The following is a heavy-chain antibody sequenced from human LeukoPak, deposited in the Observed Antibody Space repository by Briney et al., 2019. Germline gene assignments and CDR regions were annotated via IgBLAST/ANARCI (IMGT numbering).Heavy chain of an antibody. CDR3: ASGYCSGGGCYYYMDV. CDR1: GGSISSYY. V-gene: IGHV4-59*12. Sequence: SETLSLTCTVSGGSISSYYWSWIRQPPGKGLEWIGYIYYSGSTNYNPSLKSRVTISVDTSKNQFSLKLSSVTAADTAVYYCASGYCSGGGCYYYMDVWGKGTTVTVSS. CDR2: IYYSGST. D-gene: IGHD2-15*01. J-gene: IGHJ6*03.